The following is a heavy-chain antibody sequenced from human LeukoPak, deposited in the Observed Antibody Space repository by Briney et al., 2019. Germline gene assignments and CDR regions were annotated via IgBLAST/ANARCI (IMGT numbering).Heavy chain of an antibody. J-gene: IGHJ4*02. V-gene: IGHV3-15*04. Sequence: PGGSLRLSCAASGFTFSNAWMSWIRQAPGKGLEWVGRIESKTDGGTTDYTAPVKGRFTISRDNSKNTIYLQMNSLRAEDTAVYYCGKGLRNYYRSFDYWGQGTLVTVSS. CDR2: IESKTDGGTT. CDR1: GFTFSNAW. D-gene: IGHD3-10*01. CDR3: GKGLRNYYRSFDY.